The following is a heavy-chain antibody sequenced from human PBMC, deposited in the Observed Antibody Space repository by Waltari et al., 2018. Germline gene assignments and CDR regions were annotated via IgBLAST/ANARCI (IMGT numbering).Heavy chain of an antibody. CDR1: GFTFGDYA. CDR2: IRSKAYGGTT. D-gene: IGHD1-26*01. J-gene: IGHJ4*02. Sequence: EVQLVESGGGLVQPGRSLRLSCTASGFTFGDYAMSWFRQAPGKGLEWVGFIRSKAYGGTTEYAASVKGRFTISRDDSKSIAYLQMNSLKTEDTAVYYCAKELDPGSYSFDYWGQGTLVTVSS. CDR3: AKELDPGSYSFDY. V-gene: IGHV3-49*03.